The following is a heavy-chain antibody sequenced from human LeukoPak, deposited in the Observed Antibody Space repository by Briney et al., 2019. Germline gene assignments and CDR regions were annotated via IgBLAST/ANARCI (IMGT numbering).Heavy chain of an antibody. J-gene: IGHJ4*02. D-gene: IGHD3-10*01. CDR1: GGPISSGNYY. V-gene: IGHV4-61*02. Sequence: SQTLSLTCTVSGGPISSGNYYWSWIRQPAGKGQGWIGRISTSGSTNYDPSLKSRLIISIDKSKNQFSLRLSSATAADTAVYYCASHQYGSGSYYHDYWGQGTLVTVSS. CDR3: ASHQYGSGSYYHDY. CDR2: ISTSGST.